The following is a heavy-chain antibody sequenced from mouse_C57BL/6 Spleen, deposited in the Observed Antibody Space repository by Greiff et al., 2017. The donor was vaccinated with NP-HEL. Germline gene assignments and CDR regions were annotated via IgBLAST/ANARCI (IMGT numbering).Heavy chain of an antibody. CDR1: GYAFSSSW. CDR3: AGGFAWFAY. CDR2: IYPGDGDT. Sequence: QVQLKQSGPELVKPGASVKISCKASGYAFSSSWMNWVKQRPGKGLEWIGRIYPGDGDTNYNGKFKGKATLTADKSSSTAYMQLSSLTSEDSAVYFCAGGFAWFAYWGQGTLVTVSA. J-gene: IGHJ3*01. V-gene: IGHV1-82*01.